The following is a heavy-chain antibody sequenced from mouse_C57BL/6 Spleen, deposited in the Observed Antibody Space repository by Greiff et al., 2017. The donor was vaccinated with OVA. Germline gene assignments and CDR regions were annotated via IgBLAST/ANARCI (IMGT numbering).Heavy chain of an antibody. Sequence: EVHLVESGGGLVKPGGSLKLSCAASGFTFSSYTMSWVRQTPEKRLEWVATISGGGGNTYYPDSVKGRFTISRDNAKNTLYLQMSSLRSEDTALYYCARGSSGYVSFDYWGQGTTLTVSS. D-gene: IGHD3-2*02. J-gene: IGHJ2*01. CDR1: GFTFSSYT. V-gene: IGHV5-9*01. CDR3: ARGSSGYVSFDY. CDR2: ISGGGGNT.